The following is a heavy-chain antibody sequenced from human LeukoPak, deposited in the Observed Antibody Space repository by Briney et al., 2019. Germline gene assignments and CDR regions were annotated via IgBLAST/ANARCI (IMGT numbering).Heavy chain of an antibody. CDR1: GFTFSSYA. CDR3: AKVPNSGYDTAPFDY. Sequence: GGSLRLSCAASGFTFSSYAMSWVRQAPGKGLEWVSAISGSGGSTYYADSVKGRFTISRDNSKNTLYLQMNSLRAEDTAVYYCAKVPNSGYDTAPFDYWGQGTLVTVSS. CDR2: ISGSGGST. V-gene: IGHV3-23*01. D-gene: IGHD5-12*01. J-gene: IGHJ4*02.